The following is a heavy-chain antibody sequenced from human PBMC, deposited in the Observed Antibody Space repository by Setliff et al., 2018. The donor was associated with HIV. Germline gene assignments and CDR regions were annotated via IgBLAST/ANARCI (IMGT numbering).Heavy chain of an antibody. CDR2: IFDSENT. V-gene: IGHV4-59*01. CDR1: NGSITYYY. D-gene: IGHD3-22*01. CDR3: ARQITSVTTEKLVVNDAFDI. J-gene: IGHJ3*02. Sequence: SETLSLTCSVSNGSITYYYWNWIRQPPGKGLEWIGNIFDSENTNYNPSLKSRVTMSVDTSKNQFSLKLSSVTAADTAVYYCARQITSVTTEKLVVNDAFDIWGQGTMVTVSS.